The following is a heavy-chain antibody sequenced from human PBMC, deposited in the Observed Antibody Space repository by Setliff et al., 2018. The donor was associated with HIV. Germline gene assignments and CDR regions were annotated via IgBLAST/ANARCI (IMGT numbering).Heavy chain of an antibody. V-gene: IGHV3-74*01. D-gene: IGHD2-15*01. Sequence: GSLRLSCAASGFIFSSKWMHWVRQVPGKGLVWVSRIDTDGSITSYADSVKGRFTISRDNAKSTLYLQMNNLRAEDTALYYCATDVAGKYDYWGQGTLVTVSS. CDR1: GFIFSSKW. CDR2: IDTDGSIT. CDR3: ATDVAGKYDY. J-gene: IGHJ4*02.